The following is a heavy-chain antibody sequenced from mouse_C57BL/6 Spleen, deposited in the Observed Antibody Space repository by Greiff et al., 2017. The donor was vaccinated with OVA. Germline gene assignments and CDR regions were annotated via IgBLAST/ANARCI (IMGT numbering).Heavy chain of an antibody. J-gene: IGHJ4*01. CDR1: GFSLTSYG. V-gene: IGHV2-6*03. CDR3: ATYSNYDYAMDY. D-gene: IGHD2-5*01. Sequence: QVQLKESGPGLVAPSQSLSIPCTVSGFSLTSYGVHWVRQPPGKGLEWLVVIWSDGSTTYNSDLKSRLSISKDNSKSQVFLKMNSLQTDDTAMYYCATYSNYDYAMDYWGQGTSVTVSS. CDR2: IWSDGST.